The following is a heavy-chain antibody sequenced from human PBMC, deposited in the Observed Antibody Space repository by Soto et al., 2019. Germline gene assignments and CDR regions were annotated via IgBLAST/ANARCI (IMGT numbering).Heavy chain of an antibody. V-gene: IGHV5-51*01. J-gene: IGHJ6*02. CDR3: ARQPTSGDNYALAYGIDV. D-gene: IGHD3-16*01. Sequence: PVESLKISCRGSGYSLTNNWIAWVRQMPGKGLEWMGIIYPGDSDTRYSPSFQGQVTISADKSISTAYLQWSSLKAADTATYYCARQPTSGDNYALAYGIDVWGQGTTVTVSS. CDR2: IYPGDSDT. CDR1: GYSLTNNW.